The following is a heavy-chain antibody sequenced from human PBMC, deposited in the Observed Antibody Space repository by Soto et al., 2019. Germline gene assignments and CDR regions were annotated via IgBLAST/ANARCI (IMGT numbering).Heavy chain of an antibody. J-gene: IGHJ6*02. D-gene: IGHD2-15*01. CDR1: GFSLSTSGVG. Sequence: QITLKESGPTLVKPTQTLTLTCTFSGFSLSTSGVGVGWIRQPPGKALEWLALIYWDDDKRYSPSLTRRLTITKDTSKNQVVLTMTNMDPVDTATYYCAHVLVVVANYGMDVWGQGTTVTVSS. CDR2: IYWDDDK. CDR3: AHVLVVVANYGMDV. V-gene: IGHV2-5*02.